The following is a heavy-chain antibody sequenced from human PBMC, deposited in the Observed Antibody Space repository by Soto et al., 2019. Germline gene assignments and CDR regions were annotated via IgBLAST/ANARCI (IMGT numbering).Heavy chain of an antibody. CDR2: IYYSGST. J-gene: IGHJ6*03. CDR3: ARVPVDGSGYYSRLVTPGYMDV. D-gene: IGHD3-3*01. Sequence: PSETLSLTCTVSGGSISSYYWSWIRQPPGKGLEWIGYIYYSGSTNYNPSLKSRVTISVDTSKNQFSLKLSSVTAADTAVYYCARVPVDGSGYYSRLVTPGYMDVWGKGTTVTVSS. CDR1: GGSISSYY. V-gene: IGHV4-59*08.